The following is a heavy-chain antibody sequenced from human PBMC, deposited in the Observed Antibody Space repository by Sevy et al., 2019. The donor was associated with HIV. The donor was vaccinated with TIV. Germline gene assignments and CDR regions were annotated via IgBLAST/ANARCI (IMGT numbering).Heavy chain of an antibody. J-gene: IGHJ6*02. CDR2: IRQEGSEK. CDR1: GFTFRNFW. CDR3: AKSYFGSGTSYGMDL. V-gene: IGHV3-7*01. Sequence: GGSLRLSCAVSGFTFRNFWMSWVRQAPGKGLEWVATIRQEGSEKYYVDSVRGRFTISRDNAKSSLFLQLNSLRADDTAIYYCAKSYFGSGTSYGMDLWGRGTTVTVSS. D-gene: IGHD3-10*01.